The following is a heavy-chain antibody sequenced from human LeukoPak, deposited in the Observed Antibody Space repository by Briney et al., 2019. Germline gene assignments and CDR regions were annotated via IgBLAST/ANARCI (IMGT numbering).Heavy chain of an antibody. CDR3: AKMDSYNSGWPAD. CDR1: GFTFSSYD. CDR2: INQGGSDK. V-gene: IGHV3-7*01. D-gene: IGHD6-19*01. J-gene: IGHJ4*02. Sequence: GGSLRLSCAASGFTFSSYDMNWVRQAPGKGLEWVANINQGGSDKYYVDSVKGRFTISRDNAKNSLYLQMNSLRVEDTAVYFCAKMDSYNSGWPADWGQGTLVTVSS.